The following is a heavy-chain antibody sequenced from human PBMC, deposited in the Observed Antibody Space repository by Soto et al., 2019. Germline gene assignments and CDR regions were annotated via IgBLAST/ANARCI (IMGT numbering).Heavy chain of an antibody. CDR3: AKGVPTVTTGIDY. D-gene: IGHD4-17*01. CDR2: LSASGAST. Sequence: EVHLLESGGGLVQPGGSLRLSCAASGFAFSNYAMNWVRQAPGKGLEWVSGLSASGASTYYTDSVKGRFTISRDNPKNTLYLQMDSLRVEDTAIYYCAKGVPTVTTGIDYWGQGTLVTVSS. CDR1: GFAFSNYA. J-gene: IGHJ4*02. V-gene: IGHV3-23*01.